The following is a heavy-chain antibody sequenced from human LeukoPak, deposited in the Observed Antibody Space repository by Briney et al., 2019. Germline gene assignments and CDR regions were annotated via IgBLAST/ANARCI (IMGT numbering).Heavy chain of an antibody. J-gene: IGHJ3*02. CDR1: GFTFSRYW. CDR3: ARDESLGDLWSGYFDALDI. D-gene: IGHD3-3*01. CDR2: IKQDGSQK. Sequence: PGGARLLCCAASGFTFSRYWMSGGRQAPGKGLEGVANIKQDGSQKYNGDSGKGRFTISSDNAKNSLYLQMNSLRAEDTAVYYCARDESLGDLWSGYFDALDIWGQGTMVTVSS. V-gene: IGHV3-7*01.